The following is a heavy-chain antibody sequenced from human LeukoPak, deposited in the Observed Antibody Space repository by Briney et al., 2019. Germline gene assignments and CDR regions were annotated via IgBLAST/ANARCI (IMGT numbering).Heavy chain of an antibody. CDR2: INPNSGGT. J-gene: IGHJ4*02. V-gene: IGHV1-2*02. Sequence: ASGKVSCKASGSTFTGYYMHWVRQAPGQGLEWMGWINPNSGGTNYAQKFQGRVTMTRDTSISTAYMELSRLRSDDTAVYYCAVAYCSGGSCYFDYWGQGTLVTVS. CDR1: GSTFTGYY. CDR3: AVAYCSGGSCYFDY. D-gene: IGHD2-15*01.